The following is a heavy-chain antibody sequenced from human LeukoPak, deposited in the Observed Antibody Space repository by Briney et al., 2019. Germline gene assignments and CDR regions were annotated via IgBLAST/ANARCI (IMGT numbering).Heavy chain of an antibody. CDR1: GGSISSYY. CDR3: ARVTDPRYNWFDP. D-gene: IGHD2-21*02. CDR2: IHTSGST. V-gene: IGHV4-4*07. J-gene: IGHJ5*02. Sequence: SETLSLTCTVSGGSISSYYWTWIRQPAGKGPEWIRRIHTSGSTNYNPSLKSRVNMSVDTSKNQFSLKLSSVTAADTAVYYCARVTDPRYNWFDPWGQGTLVTVSS.